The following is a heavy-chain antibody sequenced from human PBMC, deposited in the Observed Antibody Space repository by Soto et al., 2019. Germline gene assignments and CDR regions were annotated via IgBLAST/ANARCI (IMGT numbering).Heavy chain of an antibody. Sequence: GGSLRLSCAASGFTFNSYPMHWVRQAPGKGLEWVAVISYDGRNKYYADSVKGRFIISRDNSKNTLYLQMNSLRAEDTAVYYCARVPLYSSSSRDYYYYGMDVWGQGTTVTV. V-gene: IGHV3-30*04. J-gene: IGHJ6*02. CDR1: GFTFNSYP. CDR3: ARVPLYSSSSRDYYYYGMDV. D-gene: IGHD6-6*01. CDR2: ISYDGRNK.